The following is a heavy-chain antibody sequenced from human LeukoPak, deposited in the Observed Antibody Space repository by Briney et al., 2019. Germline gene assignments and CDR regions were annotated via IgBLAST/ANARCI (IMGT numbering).Heavy chain of an antibody. V-gene: IGHV3-7*01. Sequence: GGSLRLSCEVSGFTFSNYWMIWVRQAPGKGLEWVANIKEKGTVKYYVDSVKGRFTISRDNAKNSLYLQMSSRRAEDTAVYYCAREDSASYMDVWGKGTTVTVSS. J-gene: IGHJ6*03. CDR1: GFTFSNYW. D-gene: IGHD2-21*01. CDR2: IKEKGTVK. CDR3: AREDSASYMDV.